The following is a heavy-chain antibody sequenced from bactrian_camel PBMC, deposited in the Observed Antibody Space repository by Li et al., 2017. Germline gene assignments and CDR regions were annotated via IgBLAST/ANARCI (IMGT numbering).Heavy chain of an antibody. V-gene: IGHV3S42*01. J-gene: IGHJ4*01. CDR2: ISTGGDFT. CDR1: GFIFKDSP. Sequence: DVQLVESGGGFVQPGGSLRLSCKTSGFIFKDSPMNWVRQAPGKELEFVADISTGGDFTTYLTAVKGRFTISGDNAKNTLYLEMNNLKTEDTGVYYCDTGYHSVTIRAPRGTGTQVTVS. D-gene: IGHD2*01. CDR3: DTGYHSVTIRAP.